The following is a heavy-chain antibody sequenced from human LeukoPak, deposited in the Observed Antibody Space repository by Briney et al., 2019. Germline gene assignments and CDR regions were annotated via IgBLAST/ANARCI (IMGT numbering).Heavy chain of an antibody. CDR2: IYSGGST. D-gene: IGHD5-18*01. CDR3: ARASRGYNYLYFDY. Sequence: GGSLRLSCAASGFTVSGNYMSWVRQAPGKGLEWVSVIYSGGSTYYADSVKGRFTISRDNSKNTLYLQMNSLRAEDTAVYYCARASRGYNYLYFDYCGQGTLVTVSS. V-gene: IGHV3-53*01. J-gene: IGHJ4*02. CDR1: GFTVSGNY.